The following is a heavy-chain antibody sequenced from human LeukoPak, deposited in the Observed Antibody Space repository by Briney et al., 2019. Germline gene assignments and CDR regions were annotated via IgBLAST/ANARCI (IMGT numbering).Heavy chain of an antibody. CDR1: GFIFSSYG. V-gene: IGHV3-30*18. J-gene: IGHJ3*02. CDR2: ISYDGSNK. CDR3: AKILRFLEWTDAFDI. Sequence: GGSLRLFCAASGFIFSSYGMHGVRQAPGKGLEWVAVISYDGSNKYYADSVKRRFTISRDNSKNTLYLQMNSLRAEDTAVYCCAKILRFLEWTDAFDIWGQGTMVTVSS. D-gene: IGHD3-3*01.